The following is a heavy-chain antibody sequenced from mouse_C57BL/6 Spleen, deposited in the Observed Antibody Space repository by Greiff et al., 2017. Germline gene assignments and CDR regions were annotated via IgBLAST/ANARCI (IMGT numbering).Heavy chain of an antibody. CDR1: GYAFSSYW. Sequence: VQLQQSGAELVKPGASVKISCKASGYAFSSYWMNWVKQRPGKGLEWIGQIYPGDGDTNYNGKFKGKATLTADKSSSAAYMQLSSLTSEDSAVXFCARWDYGNYIFDYWGQGTTLTVSS. CDR2: IYPGDGDT. V-gene: IGHV1-80*01. J-gene: IGHJ2*01. D-gene: IGHD2-1*01. CDR3: ARWDYGNYIFDY.